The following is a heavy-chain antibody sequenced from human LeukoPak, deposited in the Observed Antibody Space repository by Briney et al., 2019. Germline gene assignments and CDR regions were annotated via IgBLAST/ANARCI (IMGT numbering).Heavy chain of an antibody. CDR1: GGTFSSYA. J-gene: IGHJ4*02. V-gene: IGHV1-69*04. Sequence: ASVKVSCKASGGTFSSYAISWVRQAPGQGLEWMGRIIPILGIANYAQKFQGRVTITADKSTSTAYMELSSLRSEDTAVYYCARDKDSSFGDYWGQGTLVTVSS. CDR3: ARDKDSSFGDY. CDR2: IIPILGIA. D-gene: IGHD6-19*01.